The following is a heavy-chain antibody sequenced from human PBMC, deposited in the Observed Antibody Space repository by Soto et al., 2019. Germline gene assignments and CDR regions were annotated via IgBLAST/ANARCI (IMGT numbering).Heavy chain of an antibody. Sequence: PGGSLRLSCAASGFTFSSYWMHWVRQAPGKGLVWVSRINSDGSSTSYADSVKGRFTISRDNAKNTLYLQMNSLRAEDTAVYYCARERGKAAAVHFDYWGRGTLVTVSS. CDR1: GFTFSSYW. CDR2: INSDGSST. D-gene: IGHD6-13*01. CDR3: ARERGKAAAVHFDY. V-gene: IGHV3-74*01. J-gene: IGHJ4*02.